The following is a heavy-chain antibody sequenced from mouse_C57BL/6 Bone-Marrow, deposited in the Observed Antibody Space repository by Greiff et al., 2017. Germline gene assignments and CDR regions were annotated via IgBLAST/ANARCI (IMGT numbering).Heavy chain of an antibody. Sequence: EVHLVESGGGLVKPGGSLKLSCAASGFTFSDYGMHWVRQAPEKGLEWVAYISSGSSTIYYADTVKGRFTISRDNAKNTLFLQRTSLRSEDTAMYYCAMGSTWYFDVWGTGTTVTVSS. V-gene: IGHV5-17*01. CDR1: GFTFSDYG. CDR2: ISSGSSTI. CDR3: AMGSTWYFDV. J-gene: IGHJ1*03. D-gene: IGHD1-1*01.